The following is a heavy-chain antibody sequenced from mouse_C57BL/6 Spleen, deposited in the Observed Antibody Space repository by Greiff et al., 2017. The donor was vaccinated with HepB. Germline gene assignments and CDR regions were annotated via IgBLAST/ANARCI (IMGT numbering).Heavy chain of an antibody. CDR1: GYTFTSYW. V-gene: IGHV1-64*01. J-gene: IGHJ2*01. CDR3: AVITSVVEYY. Sequence: QVQLQQPGAELVKPGASVKLSCKASGYTFTSYWMHWVKQRPGQGLEWIGMIHPDSGSTNYNEKFKSKATLTVDKSSSTASMQLSSVTSEDSAVYYYAVITSVVEYYWGQGTTLTVSS. CDR2: IHPDSGST.